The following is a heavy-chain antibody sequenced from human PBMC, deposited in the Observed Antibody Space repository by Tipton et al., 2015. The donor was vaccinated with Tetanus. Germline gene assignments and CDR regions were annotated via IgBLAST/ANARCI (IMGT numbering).Heavy chain of an antibody. CDR1: GFTFSNYA. D-gene: IGHD3-22*01. J-gene: IGHJ3*01. CDR3: ARGLTQNYYDPSGDGFAF. V-gene: IGHV3-23*01. CDR2: ISVRGSHT. Sequence: LRLSCAASGFTFSNYAMAWVRQAPGKGLEWVSGISVRGSHTYYADPVKGRFSISRDNSKNTVYLQMNSLRDEDTSVYYCARGLTQNYYDPSGDGFAFWGQGTKVTVSS.